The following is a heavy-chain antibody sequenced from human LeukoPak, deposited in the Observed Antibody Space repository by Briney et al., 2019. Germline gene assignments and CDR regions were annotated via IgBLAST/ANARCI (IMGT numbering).Heavy chain of an antibody. CDR1: GFIFSRNS. D-gene: IGHD6-13*01. CDR2: ISSSDYR. CDR3: ARSSSSWDGPFDY. J-gene: IGHJ4*02. Sequence: PGGSLRLSCAASGFIFSRNSMNWVRQGPGKGLEWVSSISSSDYRYYADSVKGRFTISRDNTKNSLYLQMNSLRVEDTAVYYCARSSSSWDGPFDYWGQGTLVTVSS. V-gene: IGHV3-21*01.